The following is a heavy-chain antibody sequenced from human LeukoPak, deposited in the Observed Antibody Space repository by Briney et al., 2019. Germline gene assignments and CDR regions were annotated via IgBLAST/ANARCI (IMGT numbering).Heavy chain of an antibody. CDR3: ARQGPYRIEGAFDI. J-gene: IGHJ3*02. CDR2: IYHSGST. CDR1: GDSISSGDYY. D-gene: IGHD3-16*01. Sequence: SQTLSLTCTVSGDSISSGDYYWSWIRQPPGKGLEWIGYIYHSGSTFYNPSLKSRVTISVDRSKNQFSLKLSSVTAADTAVYYCARQGPYRIEGAFDIWGQGTMVTVSS. V-gene: IGHV4-30-2*01.